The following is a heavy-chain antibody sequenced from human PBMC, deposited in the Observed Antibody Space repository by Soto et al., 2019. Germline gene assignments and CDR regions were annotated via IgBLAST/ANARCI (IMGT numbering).Heavy chain of an antibody. Sequence: GSLRLSCVASGFTFSSYGMHWVRQAPGKGLEWVALIWYDEGTEYYADSVKGRFTISRDNSKKALYLRMDSLRAEDTAVYYCADEQSSKPLDHWGQGT. D-gene: IGHD6-6*01. J-gene: IGHJ4*02. CDR1: GFTFSSYG. V-gene: IGHV3-30*02. CDR3: ADEQSSKPLDH. CDR2: IWYDEGTE.